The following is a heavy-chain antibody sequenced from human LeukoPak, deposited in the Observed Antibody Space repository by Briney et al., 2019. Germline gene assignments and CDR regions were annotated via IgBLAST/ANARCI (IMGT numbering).Heavy chain of an antibody. CDR2: INAGNGNT. CDR3: ARAYYYGSGSYYFDY. CDR1: GYTFTSYA. J-gene: IGHJ4*02. D-gene: IGHD3-10*01. Sequence: GASVKVSFKASGYTFTSYAMHWVRQAPGQRLEWMGWINAGNGNTKYSQKFQGRVTITRDTSASTAYMELSSLRSEDTAVYYCARAYYYGSGSYYFDYWGQGTLVTVSS. V-gene: IGHV1-3*01.